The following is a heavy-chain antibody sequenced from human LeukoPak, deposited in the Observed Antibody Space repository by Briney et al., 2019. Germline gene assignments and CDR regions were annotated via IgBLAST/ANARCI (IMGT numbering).Heavy chain of an antibody. CDR3: AREGNIAARLAFDY. D-gene: IGHD6-6*01. CDR2: ISSSSTYI. J-gene: IGHJ4*02. Sequence: PGGSLRLSCAASGFTFSIYSMNWVRQAPGKGLEWVSSISSSSTYIYYANSVKGRFTISRDNAKNSLYLQMNSLRVEDTAVYYCAREGNIAARLAFDYWGQGTLVTVSS. CDR1: GFTFSIYS. V-gene: IGHV3-21*01.